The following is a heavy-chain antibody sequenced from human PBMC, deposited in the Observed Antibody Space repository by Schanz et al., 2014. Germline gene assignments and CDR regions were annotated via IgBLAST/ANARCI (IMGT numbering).Heavy chain of an antibody. J-gene: IGHJ4*02. V-gene: IGHV3-30-3*01. Sequence: QVQLVESGGGVVQPGGSLRLSCAASGFTFDPYAMHWLRQSPGKGLEWVAVLSSDESRKFYAHSVKGRFTISRDNSKNTVNLQMNSLRAEDTAVYYCAKEKEEVAADGSFFDYWGQGTLXTVS. D-gene: IGHD6-13*01. CDR3: AKEKEEVAADGSFFDY. CDR1: GFTFDPYA. CDR2: LSSDESRK.